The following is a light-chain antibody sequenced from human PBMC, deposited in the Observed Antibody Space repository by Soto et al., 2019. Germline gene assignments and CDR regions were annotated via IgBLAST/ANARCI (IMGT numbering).Light chain of an antibody. CDR3: QQYNSTPCT. CDR1: QSVLYSSNNKNY. V-gene: IGKV4-1*01. Sequence: DIVMTQSPDSLAVSLGERATINCKSSQSVLYSSNNKNYLAWYQPKPGQPPKLIIYWASTRESGVPDRFSGSGSGTDSTLTIRSLQAEDVAVYYCQQYNSTPCTFGQGTKVEI. J-gene: IGKJ1*01. CDR2: WAS.